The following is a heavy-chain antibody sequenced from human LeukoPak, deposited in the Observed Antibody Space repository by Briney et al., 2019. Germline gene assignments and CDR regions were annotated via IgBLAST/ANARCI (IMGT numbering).Heavy chain of an antibody. Sequence: SETLSLTCTVSGGSISSYYWSWIRQPPGKGLEWIGYIYYSGSTNYNPSLKSRVTISVDTSKNQFSLKLSSVTAADTAVYYCARDKRGNWFDPWGQGTLVTVSS. D-gene: IGHD3-16*01. CDR1: GGSISSYY. V-gene: IGHV4-59*12. J-gene: IGHJ5*02. CDR3: ARDKRGNWFDP. CDR2: IYYSGST.